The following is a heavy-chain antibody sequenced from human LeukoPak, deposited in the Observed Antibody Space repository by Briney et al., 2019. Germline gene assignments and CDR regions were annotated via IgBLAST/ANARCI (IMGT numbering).Heavy chain of an antibody. CDR1: GDSISSYY. V-gene: IGHV4-59*12. D-gene: IGHD5-18*01. CDR2: IYYTGSI. Sequence: PSETLSLTCTVSGDSISSYYCSWIRQPPGKGLEWIGYIYYTGSIYYNPSLKSRVTMSVDTSKNQFSLKLSSVTAVDTAVYYCARADSYGYVHDYWGQGTLVTVSS. J-gene: IGHJ4*02. CDR3: ARADSYGYVHDY.